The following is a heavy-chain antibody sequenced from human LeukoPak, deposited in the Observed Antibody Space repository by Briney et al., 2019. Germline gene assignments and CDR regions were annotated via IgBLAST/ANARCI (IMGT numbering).Heavy chain of an antibody. V-gene: IGHV1-2*02. D-gene: IGHD7-27*01. J-gene: IGHJ4*02. CDR2: INPNSGGT. Sequence: GASVKVSCKASGYTFTDYYMHWVRQAPGQGLEWMGWINPNSGGTNYAQKFQGRVTMTRDTSINTAYMELSRLRSDDTAVYYCARDFVRWGPLRRPFDYWGQGTLVTVSS. CDR3: ARDFVRWGPLRRPFDY. CDR1: GYTFTDYY.